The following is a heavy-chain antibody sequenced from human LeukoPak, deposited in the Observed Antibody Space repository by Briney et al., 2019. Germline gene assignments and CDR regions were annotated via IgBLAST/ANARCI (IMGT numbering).Heavy chain of an antibody. CDR1: GFTFSSYW. CDR2: IRQDGSQK. V-gene: IGHV3-7*01. J-gene: IGHJ4*02. CDR3: ARESGSVASEVDFDY. D-gene: IGHD1-26*01. Sequence: GGSLRLSCAASGFTFSSYWMSWVRQAPGKGLEWVATIRQDGSQKYYVDSVKGRFTISRDNAKNSLYLQMNSLRAEDTAVYYCARESGSVASEVDFDYWGQGTLVTVSS.